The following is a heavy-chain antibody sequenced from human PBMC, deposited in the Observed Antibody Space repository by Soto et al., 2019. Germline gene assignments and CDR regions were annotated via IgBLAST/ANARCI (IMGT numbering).Heavy chain of an antibody. V-gene: IGHV3-7*01. CDR2: IKQDGSEE. J-gene: IGHJ6*02. CDR3: ARIAASGRGWDF. D-gene: IGHD6-13*01. CDR1: GFTFSSYW. Sequence: EVQLVESGGGLVQPGGSLRLSCVDSGFTFSSYWMSWVRQAPVKGLEWVGNIKQDGSEENYADSVKGRFTISRDNAKNSMYLQMNSLRVEDTAVYYCARIAASGRGWDFWGQGTTVVVSS.